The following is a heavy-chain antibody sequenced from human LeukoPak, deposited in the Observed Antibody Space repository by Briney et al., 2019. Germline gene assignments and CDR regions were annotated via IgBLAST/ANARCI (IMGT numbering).Heavy chain of an antibody. CDR2: IIPIFVTA. D-gene: IGHD3-10*01. CDR3: ARDRPSGDAFDI. J-gene: IGHJ3*02. V-gene: IGHV1-69*01. CDR1: GGTFSSYT. Sequence: SVKVSCKASGGTFSSYTINWVRQAPGQGLEWMGGIIPIFVTANYARKFQGRVTITADESTSTAYMELSSLRSEDTAVYYCARDRPSGDAFDIWGQGTMVTVSS.